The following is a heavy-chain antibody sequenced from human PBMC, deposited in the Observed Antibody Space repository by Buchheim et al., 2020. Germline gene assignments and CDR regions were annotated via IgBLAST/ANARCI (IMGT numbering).Heavy chain of an antibody. V-gene: IGHV4-59*01. Sequence: QVQLQESGPGLVKPSETLSLTCTVSGGSISSYYWSWIRQPPGKGLEWIGYIYYSGSTNYNPSLKSRVTISVDKSKKQFSLKLSSVTAADTAVYYCARDRAYYDSSGYSYYYYYMDVWGKGTT. CDR1: GGSISSYY. D-gene: IGHD3-22*01. CDR3: ARDRAYYDSSGYSYYYYYMDV. J-gene: IGHJ6*03. CDR2: IYYSGST.